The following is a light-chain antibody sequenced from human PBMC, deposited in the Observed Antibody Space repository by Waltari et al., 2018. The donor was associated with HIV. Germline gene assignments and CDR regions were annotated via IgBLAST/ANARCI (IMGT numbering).Light chain of an antibody. Sequence: QSALTQPASVAGSPGQSITIPCTGTSTAFGGYDYVSWYQQHPGKAPKLMIFDVNKRPSGVPARFSGSKSGHTASLTISGLQADDEADYYCCSYAGSYTEIFGGGTKLTVL. J-gene: IGLJ2*01. CDR1: STAFGGYDY. CDR3: CSYAGSYTEI. V-gene: IGLV2-11*01. CDR2: DVN.